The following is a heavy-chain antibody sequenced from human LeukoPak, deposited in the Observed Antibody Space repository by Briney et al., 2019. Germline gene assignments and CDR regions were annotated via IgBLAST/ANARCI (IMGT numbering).Heavy chain of an antibody. V-gene: IGHV3-30-3*01. CDR2: ISYDGSNK. CDR1: GFTFSSYA. Sequence: PGGSLRLSCAASGFTFSSYAMHWVRQAPGKGLEWVAVISYDGSNKYYADSVKGRFTISRDNSKNTLYLQMNSLRAEDTAVYYCARYCSSTSCYRSDAFDIWGRGTMVTVSS. D-gene: IGHD2-2*01. J-gene: IGHJ3*02. CDR3: ARYCSSTSCYRSDAFDI.